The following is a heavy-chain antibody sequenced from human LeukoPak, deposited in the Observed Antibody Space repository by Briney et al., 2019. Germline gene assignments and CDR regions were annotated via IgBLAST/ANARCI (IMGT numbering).Heavy chain of an antibody. Sequence: ASVKVSCKASGYIFTGYYMHWVRQAPGQGLEWMGWINPNSGGTNYAQKFQGRVTMTRDTSISTAYMEVRRLRSDDTAVYYCARREQYSGGSCCGDYWGQGTLVTVSS. V-gene: IGHV1-2*02. CDR1: GYIFTGYY. CDR3: ARREQYSGGSCCGDY. D-gene: IGHD2-15*01. J-gene: IGHJ4*02. CDR2: INPNSGGT.